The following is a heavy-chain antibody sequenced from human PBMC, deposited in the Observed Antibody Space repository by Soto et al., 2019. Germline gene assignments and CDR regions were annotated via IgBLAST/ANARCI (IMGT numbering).Heavy chain of an antibody. Sequence: SVKVSCKASGGTFSSYAISWVRQAPGQGLEWMGGIIPIFGTANYAQKFQGRVTITADESTSTAYMELSSLRSEDTAVYYCARGPPRITMVRGVISYYGMDVGG. CDR1: GGTFSSYA. D-gene: IGHD3-10*01. V-gene: IGHV1-69*13. J-gene: IGHJ6*02. CDR2: IIPIFGTA. CDR3: ARGPPRITMVRGVISYYGMDV.